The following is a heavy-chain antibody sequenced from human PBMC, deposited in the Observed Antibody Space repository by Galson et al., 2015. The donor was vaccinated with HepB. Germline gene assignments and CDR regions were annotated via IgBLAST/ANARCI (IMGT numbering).Heavy chain of an antibody. CDR1: GYTFTSYG. CDR3: ARDRRGHDYCDYVYWFDP. V-gene: IGHV1-18*04. D-gene: IGHD4-17*01. J-gene: IGHJ5*02. Sequence: SVKVSCKASGYTFTSYGISWVRQAHGQGREWMGWISAYNGNTNDAQKLQGRVTMTTDTSTSTAYMELRSLRSDDTAVYDCARDRRGHDYCDYVYWFDPWGQGTLVTVSS. CDR2: ISAYNGNT.